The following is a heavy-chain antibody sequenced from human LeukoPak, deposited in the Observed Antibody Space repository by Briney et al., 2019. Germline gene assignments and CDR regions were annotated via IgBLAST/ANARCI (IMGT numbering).Heavy chain of an antibody. CDR1: GFTFSGYW. CDR3: ARDMGPYGGSPGAS. CDR2: VATGGTGP. D-gene: IGHD4-23*01. Sequence: GGSLRLSCAASGFTFSGYWMHWVRQAPGRGLVWVSRVATGGTGPSYADSVKGRFTISRDNAKNTLYLQMNSLSAEDTAVYFCARDMGPYGGSPGASWGQGTLVTVSS. V-gene: IGHV3-74*01. J-gene: IGHJ5*02.